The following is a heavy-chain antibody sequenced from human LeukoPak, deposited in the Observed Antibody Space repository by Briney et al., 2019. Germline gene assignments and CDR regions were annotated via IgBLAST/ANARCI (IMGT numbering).Heavy chain of an antibody. V-gene: IGHV7-4-1*02. CDR2: INTNTGNP. CDR1: GYTFISYS. CDR3: ARLRGPNCSGGSCYDY. J-gene: IGHJ4*02. Sequence: ASVKVSCKASGYTFISYSMNWVRQAPGQGLEWMGWINTNTGNPTYAQGFTGRSVFSLDTSVSTAYLQISSLKAEDTAVYYCARLRGPNCSGGSCYDYWGQGTLVTVSS. D-gene: IGHD2-15*01.